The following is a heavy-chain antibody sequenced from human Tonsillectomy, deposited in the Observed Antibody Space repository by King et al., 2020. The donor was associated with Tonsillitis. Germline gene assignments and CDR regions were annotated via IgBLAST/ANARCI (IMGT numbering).Heavy chain of an antibody. CDR2: FYYSGST. J-gene: IGHJ4*02. D-gene: IGHD5-18*01. CDR1: GGSISSGGYS. CDR3: ARDNGYSYGKTFDS. V-gene: IGHV4-30-4*07. Sequence: VQLQESGPGLVKPSQTLSLTCAVSGGSISSGGYSWSWIRQPPGKGLEWIGYFYYSGSTYYNPSLKSRVTISVDTSKNQFSLKLSSVTAADTAVYYCARDNGYSYGKTFDSWGPGALVTVSS.